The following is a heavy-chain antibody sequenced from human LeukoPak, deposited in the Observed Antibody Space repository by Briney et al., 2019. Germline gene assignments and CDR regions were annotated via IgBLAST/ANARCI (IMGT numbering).Heavy chain of an antibody. CDR3: AKAWGVVLGGMDV. CDR2: ISWNSGSI. J-gene: IGHJ6*02. V-gene: IGHV3-9*01. CDR1: GFTFDDYA. D-gene: IGHD3-10*01. Sequence: GRSLRLSCAASGFTFDDYATHCVRQAPGKGMEWVSGISWNSGSIGYADSVKGRFTISRDNAKNSMYLQMNSLRAEDTALYYCAKAWGVVLGGMDVWGQGTTVTVSS.